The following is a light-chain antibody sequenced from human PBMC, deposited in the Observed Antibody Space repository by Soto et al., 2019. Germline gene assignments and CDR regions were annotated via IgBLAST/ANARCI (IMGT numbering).Light chain of an antibody. CDR3: QSYDSSLSAFYV. Sequence: QSVLTQPPSVSGDPGQRVTISCTGSSSNIGAGYDVHWYQQLPGTAPKLLIYGNSNRPSGVPDRFSGSKSGTSASLAITGLQAEDEADYYCQSYDSSLSAFYVFGTGTKLTVL. J-gene: IGLJ1*01. CDR1: SSNIGAGYD. V-gene: IGLV1-40*01. CDR2: GNS.